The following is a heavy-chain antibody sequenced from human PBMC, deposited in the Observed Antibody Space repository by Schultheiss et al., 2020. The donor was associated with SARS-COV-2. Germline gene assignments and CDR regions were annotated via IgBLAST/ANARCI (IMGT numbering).Heavy chain of an antibody. J-gene: IGHJ4*02. Sequence: GGSLRLSCAASGFTFSSYWMHWVRQAPGKGLVWVSRINSDGSSTSYADSVKGRFTISRDNAKNTLYLQMNSLRAEDTAVYYCANLGGYGDYRYWGQGTLVTVSS. D-gene: IGHD4-17*01. V-gene: IGHV3-74*01. CDR2: INSDGSST. CDR1: GFTFSSYW. CDR3: ANLGGYGDYRY.